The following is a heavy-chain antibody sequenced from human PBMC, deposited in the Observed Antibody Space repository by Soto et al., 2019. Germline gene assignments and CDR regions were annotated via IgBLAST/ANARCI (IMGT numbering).Heavy chain of an antibody. V-gene: IGHV3-21*01. CDR2: ISSSSSYI. D-gene: IGHD2-2*01. Sequence: GGSLRLSCAASGFTFSSYSMNWFRQAPGEGLEWVSSISSSSSYIYYADSVKGRFTISRDNAKNSLYLQMNSLRAEDTAVYYCARDQDIVVVPAGYGMEFWGKGTTVIVSS. CDR1: GFTFSSYS. J-gene: IGHJ6*04. CDR3: ARDQDIVVVPAGYGMEF.